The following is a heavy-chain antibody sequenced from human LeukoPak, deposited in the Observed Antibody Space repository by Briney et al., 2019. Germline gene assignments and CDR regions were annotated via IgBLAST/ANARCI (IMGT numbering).Heavy chain of an antibody. Sequence: ASVKVSCKASGYTFTSYAMHWVRQAPGQRLEWMGWINAGNGNTKYSQKFQGRVTITRDTSASTAYMELSSLRSEDTAVYYCVRDRYYYDSSGLSPFDYWGQGTLVTVS. D-gene: IGHD3-22*01. CDR2: INAGNGNT. CDR1: GYTFTSYA. J-gene: IGHJ4*02. CDR3: VRDRYYYDSSGLSPFDY. V-gene: IGHV1-3*01.